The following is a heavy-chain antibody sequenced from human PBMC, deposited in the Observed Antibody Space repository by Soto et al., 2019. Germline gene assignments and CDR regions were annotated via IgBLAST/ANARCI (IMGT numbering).Heavy chain of an antibody. D-gene: IGHD3-22*01. V-gene: IGHV4-30-4*01. Sequence: SETLSLTCTVSGGSISSGNYYWTWIRQPPGKGLEWIGYISHTESTYYNPSLESRITLSVDTSKNQFSLKLSSVTAADTAVYYCARAYDSLDRYIWFDPWGQGTLVTVSS. CDR1: GGSISSGNYY. CDR3: ARAYDSLDRYIWFDP. CDR2: ISHTEST. J-gene: IGHJ5*02.